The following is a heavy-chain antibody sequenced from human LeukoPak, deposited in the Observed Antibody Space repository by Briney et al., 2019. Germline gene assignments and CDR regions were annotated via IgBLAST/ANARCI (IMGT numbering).Heavy chain of an antibody. D-gene: IGHD3-22*01. Sequence: GASVKVSCKASGYTFTGYYMHWVRQAPGQGLEWMGRINPSGGSTSYAQKFQGRVTMTRDTSTSTVYMELSSLRSEDTAVYYCARSTYYYDSSGYYDSGYFDYWGQGTLVTVSS. V-gene: IGHV1-46*01. CDR1: GYTFTGYY. CDR3: ARSTYYYDSSGYYDSGYFDY. CDR2: INPSGGST. J-gene: IGHJ4*02.